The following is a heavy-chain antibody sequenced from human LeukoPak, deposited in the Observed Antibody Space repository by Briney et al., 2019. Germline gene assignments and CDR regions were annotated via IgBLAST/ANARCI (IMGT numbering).Heavy chain of an antibody. D-gene: IGHD3-22*01. CDR1: GFTLSSYA. V-gene: IGHV3-74*01. Sequence: GGSLRLSCAASGFTLSSYAMSWVRQAPGKGLEWVSRINSDGINTSYADSVKGRFTISRDNAKNTLNLQMNSLRAEDTAVYYCARDLGQYYDTSDNWFDPWGQGTLVTVSS. J-gene: IGHJ5*02. CDR3: ARDLGQYYDTSDNWFDP. CDR2: INSDGINT.